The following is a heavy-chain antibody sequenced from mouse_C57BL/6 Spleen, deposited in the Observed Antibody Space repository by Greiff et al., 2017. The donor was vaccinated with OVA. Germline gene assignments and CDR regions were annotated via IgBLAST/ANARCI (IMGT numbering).Heavy chain of an antibody. CDR3: ARSYYDYAWFAY. J-gene: IGHJ3*01. D-gene: IGHD2-4*01. CDR1: GYTFTSYW. CDR2: INPSNGGT. V-gene: IGHV1-53*01. Sequence: QVQLQQSGPELVKPGASVKLSCKASGYTFTSYWMHWVKQRPGQGLEWIGNINPSNGGTNYNEKFKSKATLTVDKSSSTAYMQHSSLTSEDSAVYYCARSYYDYAWFAYWGQGTLVTVSA.